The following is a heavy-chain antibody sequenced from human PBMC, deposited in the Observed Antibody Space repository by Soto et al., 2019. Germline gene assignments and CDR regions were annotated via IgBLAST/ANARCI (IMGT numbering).Heavy chain of an antibody. Sequence: GGSLRLSCGASGFTFSSSAMSWVRQAPGKGLEWVSSITGSGGATYYPDSVKGRFTISRDNSKNTLYLQMNSLRADDTAIYYCAKNQWELLHWGQGTL. D-gene: IGHD1-26*01. CDR2: ITGSGGAT. CDR1: GFTFSSSA. CDR3: AKNQWELLH. J-gene: IGHJ4*02. V-gene: IGHV3-23*01.